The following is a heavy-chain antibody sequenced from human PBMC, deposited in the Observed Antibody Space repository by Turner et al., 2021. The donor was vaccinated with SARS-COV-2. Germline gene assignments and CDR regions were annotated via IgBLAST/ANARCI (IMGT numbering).Heavy chain of an antibody. CDR2: IRGSDGIT. J-gene: IGHJ4*02. D-gene: IGHD6-19*01. Sequence: EVQLLESGGGFVQPWGSLRLSCAVSGFTFSSYGMSWVRQAPGKGLEWVSSIRGSDGITDYADSVEGRFTISRDNSKSILSLQMNSLRAEDTAIYYCAKGPVPGCSSGWKIFDYWGQGTLVTVSS. CDR1: GFTFSSYG. CDR3: AKGPVPGCSSGWKIFDY. V-gene: IGHV3-23*01.